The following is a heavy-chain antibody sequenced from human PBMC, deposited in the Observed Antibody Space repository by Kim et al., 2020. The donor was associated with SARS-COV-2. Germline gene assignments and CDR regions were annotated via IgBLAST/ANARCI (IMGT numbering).Heavy chain of an antibody. CDR3: AKDCLYYYVSSGPDY. CDR1: GFTFSSYA. Sequence: GGSLRLSCAASGFTFSSYAMHWVRQAPGKGLEWEAVISYDGSNKYYADSVKGRFTISRDNSKNTLYLQMNSLRAEDTAVYYCAKDCLYYYVSSGPDYWGQATLVTVSS. D-gene: IGHD3-22*01. CDR2: ISYDGSNK. V-gene: IGHV3-30-3*02. J-gene: IGHJ4*02.